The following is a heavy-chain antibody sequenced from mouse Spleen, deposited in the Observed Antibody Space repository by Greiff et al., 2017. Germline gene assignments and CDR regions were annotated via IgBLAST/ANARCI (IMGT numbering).Heavy chain of an antibody. Sequence: QVQLQQSGAELVKPGASVKISCKASGYAFSSYWMNWVKQRPGKGLEWIGQIYPGDGDTNYNGKFKGKATLTADKSSSTAYMQLSSLTSEDSAVYFCARPGDYSNYDYWGQGTTLTVSS. CDR2: IYPGDGDT. J-gene: IGHJ2*01. CDR3: ARPGDYSNYDY. CDR1: GYAFSSYW. V-gene: IGHV1-80*01. D-gene: IGHD2-5*01.